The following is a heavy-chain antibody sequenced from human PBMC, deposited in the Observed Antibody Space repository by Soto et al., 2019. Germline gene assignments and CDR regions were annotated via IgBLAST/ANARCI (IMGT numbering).Heavy chain of an antibody. D-gene: IGHD2-2*01. J-gene: IGHJ4*02. CDR2: ISSSGATI. CDR3: VRENRKVGYRSTTSCPFDY. Sequence: PGGSLRLSCTASAFTFSDYYMNWIRQAPGKGPDWVSYISSSGATINYADSVKGRFAISRDNAKNILYLQMNNLRAEDTAVYYCVRENRKVGYRSTTSCPFDYWGQGSLVTVSS. CDR1: AFTFSDYY. V-gene: IGHV3-11*01.